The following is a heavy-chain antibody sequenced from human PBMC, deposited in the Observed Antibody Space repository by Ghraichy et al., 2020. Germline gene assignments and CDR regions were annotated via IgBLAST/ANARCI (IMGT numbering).Heavy chain of an antibody. CDR2: ISARNANT. J-gene: IGHJ4*02. Sequence: GWISARNANTTYARNLQGRVTMTTEPSTSTAYMELRSLRSDDTAVYYCARVTYYNSSGFVKLDYWGQGTLVTVS. CDR3: ARVTYYNSSGFVKLDY. V-gene: IGHV1-18*01. D-gene: IGHD3-22*01.